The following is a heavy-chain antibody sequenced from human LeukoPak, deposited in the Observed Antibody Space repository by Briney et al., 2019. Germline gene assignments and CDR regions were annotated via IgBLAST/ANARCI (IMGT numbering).Heavy chain of an antibody. V-gene: IGHV3-11*01. D-gene: IGHD6-13*01. CDR2: ISSSGSTI. Sequence: GGSLRLSCAASGFTVSSNYMSWVRQAPGKGLEWVSYISSSGSTIYYADSVKGRFTISRDNAKNSLYLQMNSLRAEDTAVYYCARAKFKVYSSSSPYGMDVWGQGTTVTVSS. CDR3: ARAKFKVYSSSSPYGMDV. J-gene: IGHJ6*02. CDR1: GFTVSSNY.